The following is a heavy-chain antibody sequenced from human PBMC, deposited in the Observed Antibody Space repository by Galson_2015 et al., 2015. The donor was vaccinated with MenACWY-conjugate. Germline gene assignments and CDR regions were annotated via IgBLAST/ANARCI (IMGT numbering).Heavy chain of an antibody. CDR3: AKTYYYDSSGSSSYYYGMDV. Sequence: SLRLSCAASGFTFSSYAMSWVRQAPGKGLEWVSAISGSGGSTYYADSVKGRFTISRDNSKNTLYLQMNRLRAEDTAVYYCAKTYYYDSSGSSSYYYGMDVWGQGTRSPSP. V-gene: IGHV3-23*01. CDR2: ISGSGGST. J-gene: IGHJ6*02. D-gene: IGHD3-22*01. CDR1: GFTFSSYA.